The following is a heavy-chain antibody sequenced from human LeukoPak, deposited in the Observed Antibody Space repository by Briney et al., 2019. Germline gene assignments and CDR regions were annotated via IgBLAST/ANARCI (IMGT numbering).Heavy chain of an antibody. Sequence: GGSLRLSCAASGFSFSSYAMSWVRQAPGKGLEWVSAISGSGGSTYYADSVKGRFTISRDNSKNTLYLQMNSLRADDTAVYYCAKGPVRVVAATPLWFDPWGQGTLVTVSS. D-gene: IGHD2-15*01. CDR1: GFSFSSYA. V-gene: IGHV3-23*01. J-gene: IGHJ5*02. CDR2: ISGSGGST. CDR3: AKGPVRVVAATPLWFDP.